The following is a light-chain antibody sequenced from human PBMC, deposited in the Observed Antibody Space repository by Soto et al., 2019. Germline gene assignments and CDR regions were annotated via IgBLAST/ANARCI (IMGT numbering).Light chain of an antibody. J-gene: IGLJ1*01. CDR3: TPFSSSTSLYV. Sequence: QSALTQPASVSGSLGQSITISCTGTTRDIAGYNYISWYQQLPGKDPKLMIYQVTIRPSGISNRFSGSKSGNTASLTISGLQAEDEADYYCTPFSSSTSLYVFGTGTKVTVL. V-gene: IGLV2-14*01. CDR2: QVT. CDR1: TRDIAGYNY.